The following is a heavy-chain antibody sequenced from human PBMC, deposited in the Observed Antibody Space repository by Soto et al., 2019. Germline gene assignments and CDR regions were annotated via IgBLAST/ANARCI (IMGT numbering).Heavy chain of an antibody. Sequence: QVQLVESGGGVVQPGRSLRLSCAASGFTFSSYAMHWVRQAPGKGLEWVAVISYDGSNKYYADSVKGRFTISRDNSKNTQYLQINSLRAEDTAVYYCAREDIVLGPAAMPYYYYGGMDVWGQVTTVTVSS. CDR3: AREDIVLGPAAMPYYYYGGMDV. D-gene: IGHD2-2*01. V-gene: IGHV3-30-3*01. CDR1: GFTFSSYA. CDR2: ISYDGSNK. J-gene: IGHJ6*02.